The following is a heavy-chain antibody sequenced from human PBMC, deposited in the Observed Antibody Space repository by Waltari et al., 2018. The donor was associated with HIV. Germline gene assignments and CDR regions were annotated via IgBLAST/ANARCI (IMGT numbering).Heavy chain of an antibody. V-gene: IGHV3-30*01. J-gene: IGHJ4*02. CDR2: ISYDGSNK. D-gene: IGHD4-17*01. CDR1: GFTFSRYA. CDR3: ARVSDYAFDY. Sequence: QVKLVESGGVVVQPGRSLRLSCAASGFTFSRYAMHWVRQAPGKGLEWVAVISYDGSNKYYADSVKGRFTISRDNSKNTLYLQMNSLRAEDTAVYYCARVSDYAFDYWGQGTLVTVSS.